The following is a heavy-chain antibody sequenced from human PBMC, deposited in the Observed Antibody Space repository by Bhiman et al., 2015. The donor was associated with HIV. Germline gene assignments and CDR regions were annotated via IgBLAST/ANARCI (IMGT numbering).Heavy chain of an antibody. Sequence: EVQLVESGGGLVKPGGSLRLSCAASGFTFSTYNMNWVRQAPGKGLEWVSVIYNSGGTYYADSVRGRFTISRDNSKNTLYLQMDSLRTEDTAVYYCARNHRSSNWLGIFYYYMDVWGKGTTVTVSS. J-gene: IGHJ6*03. V-gene: IGHV3-66*02. CDR2: IYNSGGT. CDR3: ARNHRSSNWLGIFYYYMDV. CDR1: GFTFSTYN. D-gene: IGHD4-11*01.